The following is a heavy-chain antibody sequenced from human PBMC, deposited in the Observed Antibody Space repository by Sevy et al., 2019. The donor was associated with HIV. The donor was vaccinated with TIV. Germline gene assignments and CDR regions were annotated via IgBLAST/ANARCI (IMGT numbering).Heavy chain of an antibody. CDR2: IRYDGNNK. D-gene: IGHD7-27*01. V-gene: IGHV3-30*02. Sequence: GGSLRLSCAASGFTFRTYGMQWVRQAPGKGLEWVAFIRYDGNNKYYTDSVKGRFTISRDNSKNTLYLHMNSLRADDTAVYYCANGDYYLDYWGQGTLVTVSS. CDR3: ANGDYYLDY. J-gene: IGHJ4*02. CDR1: GFTFRTYG.